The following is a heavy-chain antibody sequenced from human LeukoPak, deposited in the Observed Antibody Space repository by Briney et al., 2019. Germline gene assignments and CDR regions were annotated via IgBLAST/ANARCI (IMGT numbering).Heavy chain of an antibody. Sequence: GASVKVSCKASGYTFTSYGISWVRQAPGQGLEWMGWISAYNGNTNYAQKLQGRVTMTTDTSTSTAYMELRSLRSDDTAVYYCARGYTGNWNDPGDAFDIWGQGTMVTVSS. CDR2: ISAYNGNT. J-gene: IGHJ3*02. V-gene: IGHV1-18*01. D-gene: IGHD1-20*01. CDR3: ARGYTGNWNDPGDAFDI. CDR1: GYTFTSYG.